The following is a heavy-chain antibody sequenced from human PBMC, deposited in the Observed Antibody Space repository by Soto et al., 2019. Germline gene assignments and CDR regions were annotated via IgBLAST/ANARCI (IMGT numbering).Heavy chain of an antibody. CDR3: ARGGSYGGNTEGEIDY. Sequence: EVQLVESGGGLVQPGGSLRLSCAASGFTVSSNYMSWVRQAPGKGLEWVSVIYSGGSTYYADSVKGRFTISRDNSKNTLYLQMNSLRAEDTAVYCCARGGSYGGNTEGEIDYWGQGTLVTVSS. J-gene: IGHJ4*02. CDR2: IYSGGST. CDR1: GFTVSSNY. V-gene: IGHV3-66*01. D-gene: IGHD4-17*01.